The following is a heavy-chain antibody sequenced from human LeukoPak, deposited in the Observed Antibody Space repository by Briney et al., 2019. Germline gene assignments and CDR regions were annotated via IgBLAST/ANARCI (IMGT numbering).Heavy chain of an antibody. CDR1: GYSFSNYY. CDR2: MYPGGSDI. J-gene: IGHJ4*02. D-gene: IGHD1-26*01. CDR3: ASRTGSYYPFDS. Sequence: GESLKSSCKGSGYSFSNYYIDWVRQMPGKGLEWMGVMYPGGSDIRYSPSFQGQVTIPADKSIDTAYLQWSSLKASDSAMYYCASRTGSYYPFDSWGQGTLVTVSS. V-gene: IGHV5-51*01.